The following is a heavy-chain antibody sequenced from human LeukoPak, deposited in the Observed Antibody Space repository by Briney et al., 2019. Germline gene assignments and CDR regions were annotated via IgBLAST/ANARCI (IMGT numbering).Heavy chain of an antibody. CDR3: ARSREPPQYGSGSHYYFDY. V-gene: IGHV1-2*02. CDR2: INPNSGGT. J-gene: IGHJ4*02. CDR1: GSTFTGSY. Sequence: ASVKVSCKASGSTFTGSYMPWVRQAPGQGLEWMGWINPNSGGTNYAQKFQGRVTMTRDTSLSTAYMELSRLRSADTAVSYCARSREPPQYGSGSHYYFDYWGQGTVVSVSS. D-gene: IGHD3-10*01.